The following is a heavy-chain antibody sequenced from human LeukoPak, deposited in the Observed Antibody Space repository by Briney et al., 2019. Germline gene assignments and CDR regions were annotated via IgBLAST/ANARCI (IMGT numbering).Heavy chain of an antibody. J-gene: IGHJ4*02. CDR1: GGSISSHY. V-gene: IGHV4-59*11. D-gene: IGHD1-26*01. Sequence: SETLTLTCTVSGGSISSHYWSWIRQPPGKGLAWVAYIYYSGSTNYNPSLKSRVTITVDTSKNQFSLKLSSVSAADAVVYYCARDRASGSYYDFGGQGTVVTVS. CDR2: IYYSGST. CDR3: ARDRASGSYYDF.